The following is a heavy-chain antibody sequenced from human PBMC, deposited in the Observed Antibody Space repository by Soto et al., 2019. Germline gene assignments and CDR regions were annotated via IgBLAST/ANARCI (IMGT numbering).Heavy chain of an antibody. Sequence: EVQLVESGGGLVKPGGSLRLSCAASGFTFSSYSMNWVRQAPGKGLEWVSSISSSSSYIYYADSVKGRFTISRDNAKNSLYLQMYSLRAEDTAVYYCARAAAAGSYYYYYMDVWGKGTTVTVSS. CDR3: ARAAAAGSYYYYYMDV. CDR1: GFTFSSYS. D-gene: IGHD2-2*01. J-gene: IGHJ6*03. V-gene: IGHV3-21*01. CDR2: ISSSSSYI.